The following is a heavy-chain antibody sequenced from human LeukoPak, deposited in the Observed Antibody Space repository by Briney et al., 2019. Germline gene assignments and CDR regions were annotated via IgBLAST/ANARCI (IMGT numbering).Heavy chain of an antibody. J-gene: IGHJ4*02. CDR3: AKDGSGSFPFDY. CDR1: GFTFSSYG. D-gene: IGHD3-10*01. Sequence: GGSLRLSCAASGFTFSSYGMLWVRQAPGKGLEWVAFIRYDGSNKYYADSVKGRFTISRDNSKNTLFLQMNSLRAEDTAVYYCAKDGSGSFPFDYWGQGTLVTVSS. V-gene: IGHV3-30*02. CDR2: IRYDGSNK.